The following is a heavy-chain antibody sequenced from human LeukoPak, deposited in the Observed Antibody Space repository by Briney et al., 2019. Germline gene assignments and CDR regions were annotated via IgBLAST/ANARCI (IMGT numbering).Heavy chain of an antibody. CDR3: ARFPRGDDAAFDI. Sequence: GGSLRLSCAASGFTVSSNYMSWVRQAPGKGLEWVSVIYSGGSTYYADSVKGRFTISRDNSKNTLYLQMNSLRAEDTAVYYCARFPRGDDAAFDIWGQGTMVTVSS. J-gene: IGHJ3*02. D-gene: IGHD3-10*01. CDR2: IYSGGST. CDR1: GFTVSSNY. V-gene: IGHV3-53*01.